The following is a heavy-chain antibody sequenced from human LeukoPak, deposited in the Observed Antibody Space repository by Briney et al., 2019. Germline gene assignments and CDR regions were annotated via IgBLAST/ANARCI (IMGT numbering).Heavy chain of an antibody. V-gene: IGHV3-23*01. CDR2: ISASGGST. J-gene: IGHJ5*02. Sequence: PGGSLRLSCAASGFTFSRYSMNWVRQAPGKGLEWVSAISASGGSTYYADSVKGRFTISRDNSKNTLFLQMNSLRAEDTAIYYCAKGAGGFSYYNWFDPWGQGTLVTVSS. CDR3: AKGAGGFSYYNWFDP. CDR1: GFTFSRYS. D-gene: IGHD5-18*01.